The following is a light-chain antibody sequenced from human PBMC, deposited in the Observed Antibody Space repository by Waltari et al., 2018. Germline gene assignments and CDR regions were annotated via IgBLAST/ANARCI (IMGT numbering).Light chain of an antibody. CDR3: AAWDNSLTAVL. V-gene: IGLV1-51*01. CDR1: SSNIGTNY. CDR2: DNN. J-gene: IGLJ2*01. Sequence: QSVLTQPPSTSAAPGHKVTISCSGGSSNIGTNYVSWYQQLPGTAPKLLIDDNNQRPSGIPDRFSGSKSGTSATLGITGLQTGDEADYYCAAWDNSLTAVLFGGGTKLTVL.